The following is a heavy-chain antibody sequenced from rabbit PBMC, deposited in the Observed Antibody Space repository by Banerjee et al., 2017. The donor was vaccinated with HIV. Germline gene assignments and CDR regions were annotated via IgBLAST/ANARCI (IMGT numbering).Heavy chain of an antibody. CDR3: ARDLPISGGYSFDL. V-gene: IGHV1S45*01. CDR2: IYTGSSGST. D-gene: IGHD1-1*01. Sequence: QEQLVESGGGLVQPGGSLKLSCKASGLDFSSYSMNWVRQAPGKGLEWIGCIYTGSSGSTYYASWAKGRFTISKTSSTTVTLQMTSLTAADTATYFCARDLPISGGYSFDLWGPGTLVTVS. CDR1: GLDFSSYS. J-gene: IGHJ4*01.